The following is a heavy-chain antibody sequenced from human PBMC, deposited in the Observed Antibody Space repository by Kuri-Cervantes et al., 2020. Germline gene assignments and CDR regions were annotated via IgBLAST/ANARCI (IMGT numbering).Heavy chain of an antibody. V-gene: IGHV1-18*04. CDR2: ISGYNGNT. CDR3: ARDHRMSTFGGVLDHFNY. Sequence: SVKVSYKACVYTFTSYGIIWVRQAPGQGLEWMGWISGYNGNTNYPQKLHGRVTMTTDTSNSTADMELRSLRYDDTAVYYCARDHRMSTFGGVLDHFNYWGQGTLVTVSS. CDR1: VYTFTSYG. D-gene: IGHD3-16*01. J-gene: IGHJ4*02.